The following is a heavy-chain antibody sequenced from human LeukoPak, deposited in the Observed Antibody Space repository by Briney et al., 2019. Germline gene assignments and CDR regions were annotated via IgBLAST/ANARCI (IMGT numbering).Heavy chain of an antibody. CDR1: GYTFTSYG. CDR3: ASTVSDYDILTGPDAFDI. J-gene: IGHJ3*02. CDR2: ISAYNGNT. Sequence: GASVKVSCKASGYTFTSYGISWVRQAPGQGLEWMGWISAYNGNTNYAQKLQGRVTMTTDTSTSTAYMELRSLRSDDTAVYYCASTVSDYDILTGPDAFDIWGQGTMVTVSS. D-gene: IGHD3-9*01. V-gene: IGHV1-18*01.